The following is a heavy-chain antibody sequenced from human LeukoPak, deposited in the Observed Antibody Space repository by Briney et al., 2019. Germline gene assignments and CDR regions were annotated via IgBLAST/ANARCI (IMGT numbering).Heavy chain of an antibody. J-gene: IGHJ2*01. Sequence: SETLSLTCTVSGGSISSSSYYWGWIRQPPGKGLEWIGSIYYSGSTYYNPSLKSRVTISVDTSKNQFSLKLSSVTAADTAVYYCATQGIAALDLWGRGTLVTVSS. CDR3: ATQGIAALDL. CDR1: GGSISSSSYY. D-gene: IGHD6-13*01. CDR2: IYYSGST. V-gene: IGHV4-39*07.